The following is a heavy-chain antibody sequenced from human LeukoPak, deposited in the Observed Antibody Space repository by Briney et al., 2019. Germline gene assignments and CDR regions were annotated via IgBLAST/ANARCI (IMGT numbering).Heavy chain of an antibody. J-gene: IGHJ4*02. CDR1: GYNFNTYW. CDR3: ARRYSAYETLDY. Sequence: GESLKISCKGSGYNFNTYWIGWVRQMPGKDLEWMGIIYPGDSDTRYYPSFQGQVTISADKSISIAYLQWTSLKASDTAMYYCARRYSAYETLDYWGQGTLVTVSS. CDR2: IYPGDSDT. D-gene: IGHD5-12*01. V-gene: IGHV5-51*01.